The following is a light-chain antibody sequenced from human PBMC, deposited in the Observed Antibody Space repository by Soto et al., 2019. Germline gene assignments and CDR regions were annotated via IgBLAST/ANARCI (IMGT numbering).Light chain of an antibody. CDR1: QSVSSSS. CDR3: QQYGGSPRT. Sequence: EIVLTQSPGTLSLSPGERATLSCRASQSVSSSSLAWYQQKRGQAPRLLIHDASSRATGIPDRFSGSGSGTDFPLSISRLEPEDFAVYCCQQYGGSPRTFGQGNKVEVK. CDR2: DAS. J-gene: IGKJ1*01. V-gene: IGKV3-20*01.